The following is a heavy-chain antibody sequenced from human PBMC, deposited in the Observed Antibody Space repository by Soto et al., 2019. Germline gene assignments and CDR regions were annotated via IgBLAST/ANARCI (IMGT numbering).Heavy chain of an antibody. V-gene: IGHV1-46*01. CDR1: GGTFSSYA. CDR2: INPSGGST. Sequence: EASVKVSCKASGGTFSSYAISWVRQAPGQGLEWMGIINPSGGSTSYAQKFQGRVTMTRDKSTSTVYMELSSLRSEDTAVYYCARENEVSHLSVLFDYWGQGTLVTVSS. D-gene: IGHD1-1*01. CDR3: ARENEVSHLSVLFDY. J-gene: IGHJ4*02.